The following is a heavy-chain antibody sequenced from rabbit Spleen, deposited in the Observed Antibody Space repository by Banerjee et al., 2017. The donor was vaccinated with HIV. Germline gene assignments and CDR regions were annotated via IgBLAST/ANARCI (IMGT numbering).Heavy chain of an antibody. V-gene: IGHV1S45*01. Sequence: QEQLEESGGGLVKPGASLTLTCKASGFSFNSGYDMCWVRQAPGKGLEWVACAYAGSRGTAYSAPWAKGRFTISKASSTTVTLQTTSLTAADTATYFCARDAGTSFSTYGMDLWGPGTLVTVS. J-gene: IGHJ6*01. CDR2: AYAGSRGTA. CDR1: GFSFNSGYD. CDR3: ARDAGTSFSTYGMDL. D-gene: IGHD8-1*01.